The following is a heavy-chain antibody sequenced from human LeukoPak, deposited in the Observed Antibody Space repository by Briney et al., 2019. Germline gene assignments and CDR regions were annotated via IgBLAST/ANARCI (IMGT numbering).Heavy chain of an antibody. V-gene: IGHV4-61*02. CDR2: IYTSGST. CDR3: AREVIIRNDAFDI. D-gene: IGHD3-3*01. CDR1: GGSISSGSYY. Sequence: SQTLSLTCTVSGGSISSGSYYWSWIRQPAGKGLEWIGRIYTSGSTNYNLSLKSPVTISVDTSKNQFSLKLSSVTAADTAVYYCAREVIIRNDAFDIWGQGTMVTVSS. J-gene: IGHJ3*02.